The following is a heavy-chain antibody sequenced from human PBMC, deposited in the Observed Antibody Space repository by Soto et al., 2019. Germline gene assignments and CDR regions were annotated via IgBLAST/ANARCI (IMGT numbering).Heavy chain of an antibody. V-gene: IGHV3-30-3*01. CDR2: ISYDGNNK. D-gene: IGHD1-20*01. CDR1: GFTFSTYA. J-gene: IGHJ4*02. Sequence: GGSLRLSCAASGFTFSTYAIHWVRQAPGKGLEWAAFISYDGNNKNYADSVKGRFTISRDNSKNTVYLQMNSLTAEDTALYYCARSYKRVWYYVDYCGEGTLETVS. CDR3: ARSYKRVWYYVDY.